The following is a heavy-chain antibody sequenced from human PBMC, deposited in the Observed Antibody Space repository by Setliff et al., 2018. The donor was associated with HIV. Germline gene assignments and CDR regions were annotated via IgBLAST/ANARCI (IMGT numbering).Heavy chain of an antibody. Sequence: ASVKVSCKTSGYTFTASNVHWVRQAPGQGLEWMGWINPSRGDTNYAQKFQGRVTRTRDTSIRTAYMELSRLQSDDTAVYFCARDLDSGSNAQDYFAYWGQGSPVTVSS. CDR2: INPSRGDT. J-gene: IGHJ4*02. CDR1: GYTFTASN. V-gene: IGHV1-2*02. D-gene: IGHD6-19*01. CDR3: ARDLDSGSNAQDYFAY.